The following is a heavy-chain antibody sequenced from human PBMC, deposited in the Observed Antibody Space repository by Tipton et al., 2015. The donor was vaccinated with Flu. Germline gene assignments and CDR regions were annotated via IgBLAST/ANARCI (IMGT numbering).Heavy chain of an antibody. V-gene: IGHV3-23*01. J-gene: IGHJ4*02. CDR3: AKSLSRSIPVSGIWDY. Sequence: SLRLSCAASGFTFNNYVMSWARQAPGRGLEWVSSIGTTGFSTYYADSVKGRFTISRDKSDNTVYLQMKSLRVEDTAVYYCAKSLSRSIPVSGIWDYWGQGARVTVSS. CDR2: IGTTGFST. CDR1: GFTFNNYV. D-gene: IGHD6-19*01.